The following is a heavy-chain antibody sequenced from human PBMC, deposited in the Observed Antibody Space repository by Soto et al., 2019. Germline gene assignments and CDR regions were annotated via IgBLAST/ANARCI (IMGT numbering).Heavy chain of an antibody. J-gene: IGHJ4*02. V-gene: IGHV1-18*01. CDR2: ISAYNGNT. Sequence: GASVKVSCKASGYTFTSYGISWVRQAPGQGLEWMGWISAYNGNTNYAQKLQGRVTMTTDTSTSTAYMEPRSLRSDDTAVYYCARDLRGYYDSSGRFDYWGQGTLVTVSS. D-gene: IGHD3-22*01. CDR3: ARDLRGYYDSSGRFDY. CDR1: GYTFTSYG.